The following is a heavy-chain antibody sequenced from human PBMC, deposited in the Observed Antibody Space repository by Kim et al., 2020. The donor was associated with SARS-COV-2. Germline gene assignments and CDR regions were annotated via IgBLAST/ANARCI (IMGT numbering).Heavy chain of an antibody. Sequence: GGSLRLSCAASGFTFSHYAMTWVRQAPGKGLEWVSAISGSGTGTYYADSVKGRFTMSRDNSKNTLYLQMNSLRAEDTAIYYCAKWATLHQYFDSWGQGTLVTISS. CDR2: ISGSGTGT. CDR3: AKWATLHQYFDS. CDR1: GFTFSHYA. J-gene: IGHJ4*02. D-gene: IGHD1-1*01. V-gene: IGHV3-23*01.